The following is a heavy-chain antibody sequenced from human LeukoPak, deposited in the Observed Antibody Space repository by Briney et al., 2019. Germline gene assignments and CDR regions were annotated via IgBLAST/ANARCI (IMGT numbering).Heavy chain of an antibody. CDR3: ARRNDYGVYNWFDP. Sequence: GASVKVSCKASGGTFSSYAISWVRQAPGQGLEWMGGIIPIFGTANYAQKFQGRVTITADKSTSTAYMELSSLRSEDTAVYYCARRNDYGVYNWFDPWGQGTLVTVSS. V-gene: IGHV1-69*06. CDR1: GGTFSSYA. CDR2: IIPIFGTA. D-gene: IGHD4-17*01. J-gene: IGHJ5*02.